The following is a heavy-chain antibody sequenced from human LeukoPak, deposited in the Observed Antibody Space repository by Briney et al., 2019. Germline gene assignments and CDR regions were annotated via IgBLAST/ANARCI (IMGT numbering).Heavy chain of an antibody. V-gene: IGHV4-59*01. CDR2: IYYSGST. J-gene: IGHJ4*02. Sequence: SETLSLTCTVSGGSISSYYWSWIRQPPGKGLEWIGYIYYSGSTNYNPSLKSRVTISVDTSKNQFSLKLSSVTAADTAVYYCARESKSYDGSGYYHDYRGQGTLVAVSS. CDR3: ARESKSYDGSGYYHDY. D-gene: IGHD3-22*01. CDR1: GGSISSYY.